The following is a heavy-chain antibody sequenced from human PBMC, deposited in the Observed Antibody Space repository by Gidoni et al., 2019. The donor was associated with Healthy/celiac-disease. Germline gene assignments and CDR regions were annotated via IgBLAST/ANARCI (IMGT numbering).Heavy chain of an antibody. CDR3: ARLARAYYDFSDY. J-gene: IGHJ4*02. Sequence: QLQLQESGPGLVKPSEPLSLTCTVSGGPISSSSYYWGWIRQPPGKGLEWIGSIYYSGSTYYNPSLKSRVTISVDTSKNQFSLKLSSVTAADTAVYYWARLARAYYDFSDYWGQGTLVTVSS. D-gene: IGHD3-3*01. CDR1: GGPISSSSYY. V-gene: IGHV4-39*01. CDR2: IYYSGST.